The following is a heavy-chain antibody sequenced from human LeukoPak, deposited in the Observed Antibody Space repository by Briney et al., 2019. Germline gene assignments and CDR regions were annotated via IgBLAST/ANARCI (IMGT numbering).Heavy chain of an antibody. D-gene: IGHD3-10*01. CDR3: AKEFYGSGSYYNDY. Sequence: GGSLRLSCAASGFTFSSYAMSWVRQAPGKGLEWVSAISGSGGSTYYADSVKGRFTISRDNSKNTLYLQMNSLRAEDTDVYYCAKEFYGSGSYYNDYWGQGTLVTVSS. CDR2: ISGSGGST. V-gene: IGHV3-23*01. J-gene: IGHJ4*02. CDR1: GFTFSSYA.